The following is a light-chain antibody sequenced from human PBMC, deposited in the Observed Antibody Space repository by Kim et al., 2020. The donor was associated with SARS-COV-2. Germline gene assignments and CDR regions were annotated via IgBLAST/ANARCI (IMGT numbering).Light chain of an antibody. CDR1: SLRSYY. J-gene: IGLJ2*01. CDR2: GKN. Sequence: SVALGQTVRITCQGDSLRSYYASWYQQRPGQAPVVVIYGKNNRPSGIPDRFSASSSGNTASLTITGAQAEDEADYYCNSRDSSGNLFGGGTKLTVL. CDR3: NSRDSSGNL. V-gene: IGLV3-19*01.